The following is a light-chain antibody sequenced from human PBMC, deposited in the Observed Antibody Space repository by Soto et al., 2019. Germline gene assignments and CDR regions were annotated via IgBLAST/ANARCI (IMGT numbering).Light chain of an antibody. J-gene: IGKJ2*01. Sequence: DIQMTQSPSSLSASVGDRVTITCRASQSISNSLNWYQQKPGKAPDLLIYAASKLQSGVPSRFTCSGSGTDFTLTISSLQPEDFTTYYCQQSYSSPQMYTFGQVTMLEIK. CDR2: AAS. CDR3: QQSYSSPQMYT. CDR1: QSISNS. V-gene: IGKV1-39*01.